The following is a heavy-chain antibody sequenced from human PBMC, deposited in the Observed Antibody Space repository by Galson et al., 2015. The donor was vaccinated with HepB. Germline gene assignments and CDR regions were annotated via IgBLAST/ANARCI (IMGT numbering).Heavy chain of an antibody. D-gene: IGHD2-2*01. CDR1: TFIFSTYS. CDR2: ISSSSSTI. J-gene: IGHJ6*02. CDR3: ASFFVVPAARISDYYYYYGMDV. Sequence: SLRLSCAASTFIFSTYSMNWVRQAPGKGLECVSYISSSSSTIYYADSVKGRFTISRDNAKNSLYLQMNSLRDEDTAVYYCASFFVVPAARISDYYYYYGMDVWGQGTTVTVSS. V-gene: IGHV3-48*02.